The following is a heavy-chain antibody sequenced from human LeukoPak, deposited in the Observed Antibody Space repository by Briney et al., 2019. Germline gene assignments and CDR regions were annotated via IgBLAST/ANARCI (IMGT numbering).Heavy chain of an antibody. CDR1: GGSFSGYY. D-gene: IGHD6-19*01. V-gene: IGHV4-34*01. J-gene: IGHJ4*02. CDR2: INHSGST. CDR3: ARDRIAVAGLDY. Sequence: SETLSLTCAVYGGSFSGYYWSWIRQPPGKGLEWIGEINHSGSTNYNPSLKSQVTISVDTSKNQFSLKLSSVTAADTAVYYCARDRIAVAGLDYWGQGTLVTVSS.